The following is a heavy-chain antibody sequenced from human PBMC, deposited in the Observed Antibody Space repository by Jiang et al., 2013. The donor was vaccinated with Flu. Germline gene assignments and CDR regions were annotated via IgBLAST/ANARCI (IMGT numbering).Heavy chain of an antibody. CDR2: IDWDDDK. J-gene: IGHJ4*02. D-gene: IGHD1-26*01. V-gene: IGHV2-70*11. Sequence: SWIRQPHGRTLEWLARIDWDDDKYYSTSLKTRLTISKDTSKNQVVLTMTNMDPVDTAMYYCARTKSGIVGATDYWGQGTLVTVSS. CDR3: ARTKSGIVGATDY.